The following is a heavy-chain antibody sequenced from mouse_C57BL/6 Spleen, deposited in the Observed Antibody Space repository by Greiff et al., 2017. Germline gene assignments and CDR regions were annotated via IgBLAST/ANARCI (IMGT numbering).Heavy chain of an antibody. CDR3: ARDDSNGVAY. CDR1: GFTFSSYA. J-gene: IGHJ3*01. CDR2: ISDGGSYT. D-gene: IGHD2-5*01. V-gene: IGHV5-4*01. Sequence: EVMLVESGGGLVKPGGSLKLSCAASGFTFSSYAMSWVRQTPEKRLEWVATISDGGSYTYYPDNVKGRFTISRDNAKNNLYLQMSHLKSEDTAMYYCARDDSNGVAYWGQGTLVTVSA.